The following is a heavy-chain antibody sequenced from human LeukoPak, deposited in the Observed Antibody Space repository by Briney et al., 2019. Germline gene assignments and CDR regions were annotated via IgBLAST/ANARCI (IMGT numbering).Heavy chain of an antibody. Sequence: ASVKVSCKASGYTFTSYYMHWVRQAPGQGLEWMGIINPSGGSTSYAQKFQGRVTMTRDTSTSTVYMELSSLRSEDTAVYYCARAGIAVAGTSVWFDPWGQGTLVTVSS. CDR1: GYTFTSYY. CDR3: ARAGIAVAGTSVWFDP. CDR2: INPSGGST. J-gene: IGHJ5*02. D-gene: IGHD6-19*01. V-gene: IGHV1-46*03.